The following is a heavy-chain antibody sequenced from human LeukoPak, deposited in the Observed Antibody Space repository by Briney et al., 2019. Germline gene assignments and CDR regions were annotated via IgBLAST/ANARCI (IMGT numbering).Heavy chain of an antibody. CDR3: GRSDYCTNGVCYSAIDD. CDR2: INAYRGGT. CDR1: GYTFTGYY. V-gene: IGHV1-2*02. J-gene: IGHJ4*02. D-gene: IGHD2-8*01. Sequence: ASVKVACKASGYTFTGYYMHWVRQAPGQGLEWIGWINAYRGGTNYAQKFQSSVTKTKDTSISTAYMELSRLGSDDTAVYYCGRSDYCTNGVCYSAIDDWGQGTLVTVSS.